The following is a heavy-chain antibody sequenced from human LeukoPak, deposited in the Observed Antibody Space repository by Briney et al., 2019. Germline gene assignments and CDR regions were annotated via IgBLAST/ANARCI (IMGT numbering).Heavy chain of an antibody. D-gene: IGHD2-2*02. V-gene: IGHV3-21*01. CDR1: GFTFSSYS. CDR3: AREGPDIVVVPAAIGGDY. CDR2: ISSSSSYI. Sequence: GGSLRLSSAASGFTFSSYSMNWVRQAPGKGLEWVSSISSSSSYIYYADSVKGRFTISRDNAKNSLYLQMNSLRAEDTAVYYCAREGPDIVVVPAAIGGDYWGQGTLVTVSS. J-gene: IGHJ4*02.